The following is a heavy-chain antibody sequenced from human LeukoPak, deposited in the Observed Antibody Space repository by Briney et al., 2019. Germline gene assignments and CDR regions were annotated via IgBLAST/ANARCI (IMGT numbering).Heavy chain of an antibody. Sequence: PGGSLRLSCTPSGFTFSTHSMHCVRQAPGKGPVWVSRINSDGSSTRYADSVTGRFTISRDNAKNTVYLQMNSLRAEDTAVYYCAKVLGGLWPGIDYWGQGTVVTVSS. CDR2: INSDGSST. V-gene: IGHV3-74*01. D-gene: IGHD2-15*01. CDR1: GFTFSTHS. CDR3: AKVLGGLWPGIDY. J-gene: IGHJ4*02.